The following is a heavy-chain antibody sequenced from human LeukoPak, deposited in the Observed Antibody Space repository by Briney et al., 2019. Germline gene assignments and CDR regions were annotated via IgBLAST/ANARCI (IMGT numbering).Heavy chain of an antibody. CDR2: IYYSGST. J-gene: IGHJ4*02. CDR1: GGSISSGGYY. V-gene: IGHV4-31*03. D-gene: IGHD5-24*01. Sequence: PSETLSLTCTVSGGSISSGGYYWSWIRQHPGKGLEWIGYIYYSGSTYYNPSLKSRVTISVDTSKNQFSLKLRSVTAADTAVYYCAREGGRDGYHLRRYYFDYWGQGTLVTVSS. CDR3: AREGGRDGYHLRRYYFDY.